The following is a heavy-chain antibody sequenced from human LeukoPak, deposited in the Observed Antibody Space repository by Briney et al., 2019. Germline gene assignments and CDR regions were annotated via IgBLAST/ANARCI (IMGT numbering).Heavy chain of an antibody. CDR1: GISLSTSGVG. Sequence: SAPTLVNPTQTLTLSCTFSGISLSTSGVGVGWIRQPPGKTLERPALIYWDDGKRYSPSLKSRLTITKDTSKNQVVLTMTNMDPVDTATYYCAHHRGIVGATNFDYWGQGTLVTVSS. J-gene: IGHJ4*02. CDR3: AHHRGIVGATNFDY. V-gene: IGHV2-5*02. CDR2: IYWDDGK. D-gene: IGHD1-26*01.